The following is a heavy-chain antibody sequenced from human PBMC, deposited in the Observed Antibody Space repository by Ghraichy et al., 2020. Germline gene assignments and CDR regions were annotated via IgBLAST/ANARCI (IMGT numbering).Heavy chain of an antibody. Sequence: SQTLSLTCTVSGGSISSYYWSWIRQPPGKGLEWIGYIYYSGSTNYNPSLKSRVTISVDTSKNQFSLKLSSVTAADTAVYYCARAHAVDRAVAGIVRTSGWFDPWGQGTLVTVSS. CDR2: IYYSGST. J-gene: IGHJ5*02. CDR1: GGSISSYY. V-gene: IGHV4-59*01. D-gene: IGHD6-19*01. CDR3: ARAHAVDRAVAGIVRTSGWFDP.